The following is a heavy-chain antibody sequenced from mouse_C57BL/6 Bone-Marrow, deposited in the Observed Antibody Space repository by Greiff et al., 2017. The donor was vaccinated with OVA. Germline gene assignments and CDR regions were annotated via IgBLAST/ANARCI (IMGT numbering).Heavy chain of an antibody. CDR2: IHPTSGST. CDR3: VGGPYYFDY. CDR1: GYTFTSYW. V-gene: IGHV1-64*01. Sequence: QVQLQQPGAELVKPGASVKLSCKASGYTFTSYWMHWVKQRPGQGLEWIGMIHPTSGSTNYNEKFKSKATLTVDNSSSTAYMQLSSLTSEDSAVYYCVGGPYYFDYWGQGTTLTVSS. J-gene: IGHJ2*01.